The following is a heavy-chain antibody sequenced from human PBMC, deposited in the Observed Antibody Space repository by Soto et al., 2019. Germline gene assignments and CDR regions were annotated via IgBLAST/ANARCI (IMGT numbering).Heavy chain of an antibody. CDR2: IHSSGTT. CDR3: SRGGGWLTAY. Sequence: QVQLHEPGPGLVKPSETLSLTCSVSDVSTSNFFWKWFRQPPGKGLEWIGIIHSSGTTNYNPSLASRVTISADTSKSQCSLKMTSVTAADTAVYYCSRGGGWLTAYWGQGTQVTVAT. CDR1: DVSTSNFF. V-gene: IGHV4-59*08. J-gene: IGHJ4*02. D-gene: IGHD6-19*01.